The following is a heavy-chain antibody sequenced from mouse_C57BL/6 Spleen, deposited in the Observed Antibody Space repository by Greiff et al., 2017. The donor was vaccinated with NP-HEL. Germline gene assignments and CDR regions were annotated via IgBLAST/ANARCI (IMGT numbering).Heavy chain of an antibody. V-gene: IGHV1-81*01. D-gene: IGHD2-4*01. CDR3: ARRGDYDYDGGAYFDY. J-gene: IGHJ2*01. CDR2: IYPRSGNT. Sequence: QVQLQQSGAELARPGASVKLSCKASGYTFTSYGISWVKQRTGQGLEWIGEIYPRSGNTYYNEKFKGKATLTADKSSSTAYMQLRSLTSEDSAVYFGARRGDYDYDGGAYFDYWGQGTTLTVSS. CDR1: GYTFTSYG.